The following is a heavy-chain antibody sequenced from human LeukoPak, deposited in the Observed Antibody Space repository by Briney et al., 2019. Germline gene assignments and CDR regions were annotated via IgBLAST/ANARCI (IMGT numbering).Heavy chain of an antibody. CDR1: GGSFSSYY. D-gene: IGHD1-26*01. J-gene: IGHJ3*02. CDR2: IYYSGST. V-gene: IGHV4-59*01. Sequence: SETLSLTCTVSGGSFSSYYWSWIRQPPGKGLEWIGYIYYSGSTNYNPSLKSRVTISVDTSKNQFSLKLSSVTAADTAVYYCASTNSGRLDAFDIWGQGTMVTVSS. CDR3: ASTNSGRLDAFDI.